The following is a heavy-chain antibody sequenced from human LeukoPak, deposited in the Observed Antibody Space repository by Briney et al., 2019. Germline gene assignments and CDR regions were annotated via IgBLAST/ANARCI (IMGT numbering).Heavy chain of an antibody. J-gene: IGHJ4*02. V-gene: IGHV1-46*01. Sequence: GASVNVSFKGSGYTFISYYMHWVRQAPGQGLEGMGIINPSSGSTNDAQTFQGRVTMTRDTTTRAVYMELSSLRSEDTAVYYCAGDEYDGDYWGQGTLGTVSS. D-gene: IGHD3-3*01. CDR2: INPSSGST. CDR1: GYTFISYY. CDR3: AGDEYDGDY.